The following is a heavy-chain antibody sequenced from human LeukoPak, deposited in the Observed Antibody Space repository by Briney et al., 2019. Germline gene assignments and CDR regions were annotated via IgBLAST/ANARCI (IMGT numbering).Heavy chain of an antibody. Sequence: GRSLRLSCAASGFTFSSYGMHWVRQAPGKGLEWVAVISYDGSNKYYADSVKGRFTISRDNSKNTLYLQMNSLRAEDTAVYYCAKDGGYGGGPEGYWGQGTLVTVSS. D-gene: IGHD4-23*01. CDR2: ISYDGSNK. CDR1: GFTFSSYG. J-gene: IGHJ4*02. CDR3: AKDGGYGGGPEGY. V-gene: IGHV3-30*18.